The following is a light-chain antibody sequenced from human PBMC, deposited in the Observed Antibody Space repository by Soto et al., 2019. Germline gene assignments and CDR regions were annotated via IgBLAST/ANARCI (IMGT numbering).Light chain of an antibody. V-gene: IGLV2-23*02. J-gene: IGLJ3*02. CDR3: CSYAGSSTNWV. Sequence: QSALTQPASVSGSPGQSITISCTGTSSDVGSYNLVSWYQQHPGKAPKLIIYEVSERPSGVSYRFSGSKSASTASLTISGLQAEDEAYYYCCSYAGSSTNWVFGGGTKLTVL. CDR2: EVS. CDR1: SSDVGSYNL.